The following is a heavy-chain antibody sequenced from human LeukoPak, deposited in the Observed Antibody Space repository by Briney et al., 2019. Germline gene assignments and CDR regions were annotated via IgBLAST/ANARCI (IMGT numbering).Heavy chain of an antibody. D-gene: IGHD3-22*01. Sequence: ASVKVSCTVSGYTLTELSMHWVRQAPGKGLEWMGGFDPEDGETIYAQKFQGRVTMTEDTSTDTAYMELSSLRSEDTAVYYRATVHEDYYDSSGYTFFDYWGQGTLVTVSS. V-gene: IGHV1-24*01. J-gene: IGHJ4*02. CDR1: GYTLTELS. CDR3: ATVHEDYYDSSGYTFFDY. CDR2: FDPEDGET.